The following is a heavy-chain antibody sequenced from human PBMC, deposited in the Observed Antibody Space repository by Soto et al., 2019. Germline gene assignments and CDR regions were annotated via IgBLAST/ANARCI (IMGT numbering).Heavy chain of an antibody. CDR3: ARGRYGDY. CDR2: ISAHNGNT. D-gene: IGHD1-1*01. CDR1: GYGFTTYG. J-gene: IGHJ4*02. Sequence: QVHLVQSGAEVKKPGASVKVSCKGSGYGFTTYGITWVRQAPGQGLEWMARISAHNGNTNYAQKVQGRVTVTRDTSTSTAYLELRRLRSDETGVYYCARGRYGDYWGQGALVTVSS. V-gene: IGHV1-18*01.